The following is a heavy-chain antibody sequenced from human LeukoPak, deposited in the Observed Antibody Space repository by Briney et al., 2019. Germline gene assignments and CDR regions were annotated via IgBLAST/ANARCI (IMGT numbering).Heavy chain of an antibody. D-gene: IGHD3-22*01. J-gene: IGHJ4*02. CDR1: ALTFNGCG. V-gene: IGHV3-30*02. Sequence: GGSLRLSRAASALTFNGCGMHWVRQAPGKGLEWVAFIRNDGSNSYYADSVMGRFTISRDNSKNTLYLKMNSLRPEDTAVYYCAKDRSYYDSCGFRNFDYWGQGTLVTVS. CDR2: IRNDGSNS. CDR3: AKDRSYYDSCGFRNFDY.